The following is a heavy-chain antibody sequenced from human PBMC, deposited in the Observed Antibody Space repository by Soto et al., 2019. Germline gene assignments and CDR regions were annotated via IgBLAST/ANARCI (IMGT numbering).Heavy chain of an antibody. V-gene: IGHV2-5*02. CDR3: ANTPGSGYSSSWPSFDY. Sequence: SGPTLVNPTQTLTLTCTFSGFSLSTSGVGVGWIRQPPGKALEWLALIYWDDDKRYSPSLKSRLTITKDTSKNQVVLTMTNMDPVDTATYYCANTPGSGYSSSWPSFDYWGQGTLVTVSS. CDR2: IYWDDDK. D-gene: IGHD6-13*01. CDR1: GFSLSTSGVG. J-gene: IGHJ4*02.